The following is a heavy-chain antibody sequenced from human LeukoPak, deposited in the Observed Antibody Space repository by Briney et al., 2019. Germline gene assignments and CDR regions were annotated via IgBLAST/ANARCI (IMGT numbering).Heavy chain of an antibody. D-gene: IGHD3-3*01. Sequence: SGTLSLTCTVSGGSISTYYWSWMRQPPGRGLEWIGYIYYSGSTNHNPSLQSRVTISVDTSKNQFSLKLNSVTAADTAVYYCARGGVPGGFYGSFDYWGQGTLVSVSS. V-gene: IGHV4-59*01. CDR1: GGSISTYY. CDR3: ARGGVPGGFYGSFDY. CDR2: IYYSGST. J-gene: IGHJ4*02.